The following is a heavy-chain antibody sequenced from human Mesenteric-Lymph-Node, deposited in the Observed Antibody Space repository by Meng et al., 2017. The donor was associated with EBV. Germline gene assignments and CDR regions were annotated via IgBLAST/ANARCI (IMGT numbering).Heavy chain of an antibody. CDR3: VGDRFGSGAPYYFDY. CDR1: GFTFSGHA. Sequence: QVQLLESGXXVXQPXGXXRLSCAASGFTFSGHAMHWVRQAPGKGLEWVAVISHDERNKFYADSVKGRFTISRDNSENTLHLQINILRIDDTAIYYCVGDRFGSGAPYYFDYWGHGTLVTVSS. J-gene: IGHJ4*01. V-gene: IGHV3-30*04. D-gene: IGHD3-10*01. CDR2: ISHDERNK.